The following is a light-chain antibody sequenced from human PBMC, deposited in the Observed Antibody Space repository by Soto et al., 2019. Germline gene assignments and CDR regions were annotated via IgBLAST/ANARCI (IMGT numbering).Light chain of an antibody. CDR3: SSYTSSSTLI. CDR1: SSDVGGYNY. Sequence: QSVLAQPSSLSGSPGQSITISCPGNSSDVGGYNYVSWYQQHPGKAPKLMIYDVSNRPSGVSNRFSGSKSGNTASLTISGLQAEDEADYYCSSYTSSSTLIFGTGNKVTV. J-gene: IGLJ1*01. CDR2: DVS. V-gene: IGLV2-14*01.